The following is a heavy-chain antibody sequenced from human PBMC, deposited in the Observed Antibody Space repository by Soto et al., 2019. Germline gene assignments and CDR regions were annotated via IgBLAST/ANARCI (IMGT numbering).Heavy chain of an antibody. CDR1: VGSISIGGYY. D-gene: IGHD4-17*01. V-gene: IGHV4-31*03. Sequence: SETLCLSCTFSVGSISIGGYYWSWIRQHPGKGLEWLGYIYYSGSTYYNPSLKSRVTISVDTSKNQFSLKLSSVTAADTAVYYCATRTGPWGQGTLVTVSS. CDR2: IYYSGST. J-gene: IGHJ5*02. CDR3: ATRTGP.